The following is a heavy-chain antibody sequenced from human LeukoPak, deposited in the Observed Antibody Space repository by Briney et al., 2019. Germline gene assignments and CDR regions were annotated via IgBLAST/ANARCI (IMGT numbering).Heavy chain of an antibody. J-gene: IGHJ4*02. D-gene: IGHD6-19*01. CDR3: AKARGSGWHDPWYLDY. CDR2: IWFDRTNK. V-gene: IGHV3-33*08. Sequence: PGGSLRLSCAASGFTFSSYAMSWVRQAPGTGLELVAVIWFDRTNKYYGDSVRGRFTISRDNSKNRLYLQMNSLRAEDTAVYYCAKARGSGWHDPWYLDYWGQGTLVTVSS. CDR1: GFTFSSYA.